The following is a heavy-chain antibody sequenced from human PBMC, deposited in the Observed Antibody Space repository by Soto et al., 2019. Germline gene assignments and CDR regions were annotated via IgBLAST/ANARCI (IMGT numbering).Heavy chain of an antibody. CDR2: ISYDGSNK. V-gene: IGHV3-30*03. Sequence: GGSLRLSCAASGFTFSSYGMHWVRQAPGKGLEWVAVISYDGSNKYYADSVKGRFTISRDNSKNTLYLQMNSLRAEDTAVYYCAGVPGRAAARFDYWGQGTMVTVSS. CDR3: AGVPGRAAARFDY. CDR1: GFTFSSYG. D-gene: IGHD6-13*01. J-gene: IGHJ4*02.